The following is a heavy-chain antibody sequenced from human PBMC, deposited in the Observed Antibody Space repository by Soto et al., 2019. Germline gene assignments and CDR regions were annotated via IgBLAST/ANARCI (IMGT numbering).Heavy chain of an antibody. CDR1: GFTFSDYA. CDR3: ATGGRQWLVTSDFNY. Sequence: VQLVESGGGVVQPGRSLRLSCAASGFTFSDYAMHWVRQAPGKGLEWVAVVSHDGRNTHYADSVKGRFTISRDSSKNTFSLAMTSLRAEDTAVYYCATGGRQWLVTSDFNYWGQGALVTVSS. CDR2: VSHDGRNT. D-gene: IGHD6-19*01. J-gene: IGHJ4*02. V-gene: IGHV3-30*03.